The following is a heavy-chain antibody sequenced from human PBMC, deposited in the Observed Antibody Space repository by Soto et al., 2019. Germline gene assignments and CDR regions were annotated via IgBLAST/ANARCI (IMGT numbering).Heavy chain of an antibody. D-gene: IGHD6-19*01. CDR2: INQDGSGK. Sequence: EVQLVESGGGLVQPGGSLRLSCAASGFTFSIYWMSWVRQAPGKGLEWVANINQDGSGKYYVDSVKGRFTISRDNAKNSLYLQMNSLRAEDTAVYYCARPLGWRDAFGICGQGTMVTVSS. CDR1: GFTFSIYW. J-gene: IGHJ3*02. CDR3: ARPLGWRDAFGI. V-gene: IGHV3-7*01.